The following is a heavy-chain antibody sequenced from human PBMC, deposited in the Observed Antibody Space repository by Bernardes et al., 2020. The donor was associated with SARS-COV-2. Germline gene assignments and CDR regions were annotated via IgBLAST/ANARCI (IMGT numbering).Heavy chain of an antibody. CDR1: GFTFNFFA. Sequence: GGSLRLSCVASGFTFNFFAMSWVRQAPGKRLEWVSSISSGGDDTHYADSLKGPFTISRDNAKNSLYLQMNNLRPEDTAIYFCAREGVGPGSYFDYWGQGTLVTVSS. CDR3: AREGVGPGSYFDY. CDR2: ISSGGDDT. V-gene: IGHV3-21*01. D-gene: IGHD3-10*01. J-gene: IGHJ4*02.